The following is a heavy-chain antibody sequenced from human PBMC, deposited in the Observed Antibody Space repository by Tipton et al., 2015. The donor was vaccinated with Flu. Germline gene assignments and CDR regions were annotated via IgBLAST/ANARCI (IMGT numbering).Heavy chain of an antibody. J-gene: IGHJ4*02. CDR2: IRQDGNEI. V-gene: IGHV3-7*01. CDR1: GFTLSSYW. D-gene: IGHD3-10*01. Sequence: VQLVQSGGGLVQPGGSLRLSCAASGFTLSSYWMAWVRQAPGKGLEWVANIRQDGNEIYYVDSVKGRFTISRDNAKKSLFLQMNRLRVEDTAVYYCVRKGFGDYWGQGIWVTVSS. CDR3: VRKGFGDY.